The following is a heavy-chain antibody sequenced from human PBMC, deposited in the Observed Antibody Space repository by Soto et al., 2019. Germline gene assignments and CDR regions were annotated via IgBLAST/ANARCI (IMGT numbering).Heavy chain of an antibody. Sequence: GASVKVSCKASGYTFTSYGISWVRQAPGQGLEWMGWISAYNGNTNYAQKLQGRVTMTTDTSTSTAYMELRSLRSDDTAVYYCARDGKPIAAAGRDYYYYGMDVWGQGTAVTVSS. CDR1: GYTFTSYG. CDR2: ISAYNGNT. J-gene: IGHJ6*02. D-gene: IGHD6-13*01. V-gene: IGHV1-18*01. CDR3: ARDGKPIAAAGRDYYYYGMDV.